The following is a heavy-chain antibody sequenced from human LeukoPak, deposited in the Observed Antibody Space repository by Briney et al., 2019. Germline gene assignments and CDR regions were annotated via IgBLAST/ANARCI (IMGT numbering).Heavy chain of an antibody. D-gene: IGHD1-7*01. CDR3: ARAGRGQTGTYNWFDP. CDR2: FDPEDGET. Sequence: ASVKVSCKVSGYTLTELSMHWVRQAPGKGLEWMGGFDPEDGETIYAQKFQGRVTMTEDTSTDTAYMELSSLRSEDTAVYYCARAGRGQTGTYNWFDPWGQGTLVTVYS. CDR1: GYTLTELS. V-gene: IGHV1-24*01. J-gene: IGHJ5*02.